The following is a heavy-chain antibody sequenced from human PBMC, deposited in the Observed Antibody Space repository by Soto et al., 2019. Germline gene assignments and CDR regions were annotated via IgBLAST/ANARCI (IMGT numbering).Heavy chain of an antibody. D-gene: IGHD4-4*01. Sequence: QVQLVQSGTEVKKPGASVKVSCKASGYTFTSYGIAWVRQAPGQGLEWMGWISAYNGKTHYPQKFQGKVTMTTDTSTSTAYMELRSLRYDDTAVYFCAKADSNYAGRFSYYYMDVWGKGTMVTVSS. V-gene: IGHV1-18*01. J-gene: IGHJ6*03. CDR1: GYTFTSYG. CDR3: AKADSNYAGRFSYYYMDV. CDR2: ISAYNGKT.